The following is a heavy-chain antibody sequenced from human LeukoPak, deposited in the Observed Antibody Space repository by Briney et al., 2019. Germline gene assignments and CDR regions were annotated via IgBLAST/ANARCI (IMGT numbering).Heavy chain of an antibody. V-gene: IGHV3-48*04. CDR3: ARDPLGLGDEGPKEPDY. Sequence: QPGGSLRLSCSASGFTFSSYAMHWVRQAPGKGLEWVSYISSSGSTIYYADSVKGRFTISRDNAKNSLYLQMNSLRAEDTAVYYCARDPLGLGDEGPKEPDYWGQGTLVTVSS. CDR2: ISSSGSTI. D-gene: IGHD2-21*02. J-gene: IGHJ4*02. CDR1: GFTFSSYA.